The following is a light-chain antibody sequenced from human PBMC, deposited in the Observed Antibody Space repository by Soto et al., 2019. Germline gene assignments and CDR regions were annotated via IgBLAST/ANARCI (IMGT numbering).Light chain of an antibody. CDR3: ASYSVTTTLV. CDR1: ISDIGGYNF. V-gene: IGLV2-14*01. CDR2: DVN. J-gene: IGLJ2*01. Sequence: QSVLTQPASVSGSPGQSITISCTGTISDIGGYNFISWYQHHPGKAPKLVIYDVNNRPSGISYRFSGSKSGNTASLTISGLQAEDEADYYCASYSVTTTLVFGGGTKVTVL.